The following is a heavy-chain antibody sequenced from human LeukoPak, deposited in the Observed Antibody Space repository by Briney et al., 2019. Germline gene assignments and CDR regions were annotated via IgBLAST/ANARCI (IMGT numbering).Heavy chain of an antibody. CDR3: ARHQRRIAVAGVVVSGGVFDP. V-gene: IGHV4-59*08. Sequence: SETLSLICTVSGGSISSYYWSWILQPPGKGLEWIGYIYYSGSTNYNPSLKSRVTISVGTSKNQFSLKLSSVTAADTAVYYCARHQRRIAVAGVVVSGGVFDPWGQGTLVTVSS. J-gene: IGHJ5*02. CDR2: IYYSGST. D-gene: IGHD6-19*01. CDR1: GGSISSYY.